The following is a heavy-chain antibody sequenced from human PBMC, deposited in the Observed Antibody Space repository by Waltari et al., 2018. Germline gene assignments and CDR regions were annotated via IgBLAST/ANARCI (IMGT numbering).Heavy chain of an antibody. D-gene: IGHD4-17*01. CDR1: GFTFSSYG. CDR2: ISSSSSTI. Sequence: EVQLVESGGGLVQPGGSLRLSCAASGFTFSSYGMNWVRQAPGKGLEWVSYISSSSSTIYYADSVKGRFTISRDNAKNSLYLQMNSLRAEDTAVYYCATPYGDLTDYWGQGTLVTVSS. CDR3: ATPYGDLTDY. V-gene: IGHV3-48*01. J-gene: IGHJ4*02.